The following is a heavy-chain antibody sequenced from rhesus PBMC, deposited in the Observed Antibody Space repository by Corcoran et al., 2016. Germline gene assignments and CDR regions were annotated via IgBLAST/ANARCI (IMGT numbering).Heavy chain of an antibody. CDR2: ISSGGST. D-gene: IGHD6-37*01. V-gene: IGHV3-103*01. CDR1: GFTFSSYA. J-gene: IGHJ4*01. CDR3: AKGYSGGWSGFDY. Sequence: EVQLVESGGGLAKPGGSLRLSCAASGFTFSSYALHWVRRAPGKGLGWVTAISSGGSTYYADSVKGRFTISRDNSKNTLSLQMNSLRAEDTAVYYCAKGYSGGWSGFDYWGQGVLVTVSS.